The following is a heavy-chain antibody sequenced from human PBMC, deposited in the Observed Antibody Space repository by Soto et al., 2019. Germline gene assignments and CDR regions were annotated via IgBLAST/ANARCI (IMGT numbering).Heavy chain of an antibody. Sequence: SLRVSGKASGSTFTNSDMHGVRQARVQRLEWIGWIVVGSGNTNDAQKFQERVTIAGDMSTSKAYMELSSLRSEDTAMYYCASRAGDCSSTSCASMDVWGQGTTVTVS. V-gene: IGHV1-58*02. J-gene: IGHJ6*02. CDR1: GSTFTNSD. CDR3: ASRAGDCSSTSCASMDV. CDR2: IVVGSGNT. D-gene: IGHD2-2*01.